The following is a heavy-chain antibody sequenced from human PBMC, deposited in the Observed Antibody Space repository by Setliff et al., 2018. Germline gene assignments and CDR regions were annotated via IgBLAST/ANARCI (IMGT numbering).Heavy chain of an antibody. Sequence: GGSLRLSCVASGFTFDDYAMSWVRQAPGKGLEWVCGINWNGGSTGYADSVKGRFTISRDNAKNSLYLQMNSLRAEDTAIYSCAKFSSVPGSRFFDYWGQGALVTVSS. J-gene: IGHJ4*02. D-gene: IGHD2-2*01. CDR3: AKFSSVPGSRFFDY. CDR1: GFTFDDYA. CDR2: INWNGGST. V-gene: IGHV3-20*04.